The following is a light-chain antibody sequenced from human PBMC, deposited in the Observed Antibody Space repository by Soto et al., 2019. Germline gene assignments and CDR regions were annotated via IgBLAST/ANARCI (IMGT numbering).Light chain of an antibody. CDR1: QSVSSN. J-gene: IGKJ1*01. Sequence: EIVMTQSPATLSVSPGERATLSCRASQSVSSNLAWYQQKPGQAPRLLIYGASSRATGIPDRFSGSGSGTEFTLTISSLQPEDFAVYYCQQYGSSPWTFGQGTKVDIK. CDR3: QQYGSSPWT. CDR2: GAS. V-gene: IGKV3D-15*01.